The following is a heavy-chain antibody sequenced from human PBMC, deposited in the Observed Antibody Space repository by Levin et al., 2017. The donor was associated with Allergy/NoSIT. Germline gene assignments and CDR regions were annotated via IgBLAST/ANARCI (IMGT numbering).Heavy chain of an antibody. CDR3: ARFAYFGGNSWGLPKSSYYFDY. D-gene: IGHD4-23*01. Sequence: SGPTLVKPTQTLTLTCTFSGFSLSTTAVGVGWIRQPPGKALDWLTVIYWDDDKRYSPSLKSRLTITKDTSKNQVVLTMTNMGPVDTATYYCARFAYFGGNSWGLPKSSYYFDYWGQGTLVTVSS. CDR2: IYWDDDK. J-gene: IGHJ4*02. CDR1: GFSLSTTAVG. V-gene: IGHV2-5*02.